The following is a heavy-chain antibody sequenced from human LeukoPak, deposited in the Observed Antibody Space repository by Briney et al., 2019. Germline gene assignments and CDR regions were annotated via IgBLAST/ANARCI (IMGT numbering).Heavy chain of an antibody. Sequence: GGSLRLSCAASGFTFSDSYMSWIRQAPGKGLEWVSSISSSGNTIYHADFVKGRFTISRDNAKNSLCLQMNSLRAEDTAVYYCARGLRWNEYWGQGTLVTVSS. CDR3: ARGLRWNEY. D-gene: IGHD4-23*01. V-gene: IGHV3-11*01. CDR2: ISSSGNTI. J-gene: IGHJ4*02. CDR1: GFTFSDSY.